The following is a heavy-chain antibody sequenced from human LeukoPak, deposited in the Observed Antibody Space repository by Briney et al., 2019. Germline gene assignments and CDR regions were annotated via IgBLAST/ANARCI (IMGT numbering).Heavy chain of an antibody. CDR1: GYTFTSYG. J-gene: IGHJ4*02. V-gene: IGHV1-18*01. D-gene: IGHD3-10*01. CDR2: ISAYNGNT. Sequence: ASVKVSCKASGYTFTSYGISWVRQAPGQGLEWMGWISAYNGNTNYAQKLQGRVTMTTDTSTSTAYMELRSLRSDDTAVYYCARGLGGELAVYCFDYWGQGTLVAVSS. CDR3: ARGLGGELAVYCFDY.